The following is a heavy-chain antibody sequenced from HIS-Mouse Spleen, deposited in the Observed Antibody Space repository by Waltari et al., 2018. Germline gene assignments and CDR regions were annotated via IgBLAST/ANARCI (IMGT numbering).Heavy chain of an antibody. Sequence: QVQLQESGPGLVKPSETLSLTCTVSGGSISSYYWSWIRQPPGKGLEWIGYIYYSGSTNYNPSLQSRVTISVDTSKNQFSLKLSSVTAADTAVYYCVRGSSSYGDYWGQGTLVTVSS. CDR3: VRGSSSYGDY. CDR1: GGSISSYY. D-gene: IGHD6-13*01. CDR2: IYYSGST. J-gene: IGHJ4*02. V-gene: IGHV4-59*08.